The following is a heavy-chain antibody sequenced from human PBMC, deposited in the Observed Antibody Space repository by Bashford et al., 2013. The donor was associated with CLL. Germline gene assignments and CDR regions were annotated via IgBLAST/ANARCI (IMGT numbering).Heavy chain of an antibody. V-gene: IGHV4-39*01. Sequence: SETLSLTCAVSGGSIISNYYWAWIRQPPGQGLDWIGGIHYSGNTHYNPSLKSRLTISVDTSKNQFSLKLNSVTAADTAVYYCARLGHCSSGSCSHDPWGQGTLVTVSS. CDR2: IHYSGNT. D-gene: IGHD2-15*01. CDR1: GGSIISNYY. J-gene: IGHJ5*02. CDR3: ARLGHCSSGSCSHDP.